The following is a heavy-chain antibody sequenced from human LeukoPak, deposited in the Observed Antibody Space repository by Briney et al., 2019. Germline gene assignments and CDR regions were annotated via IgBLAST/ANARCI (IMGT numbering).Heavy chain of an antibody. V-gene: IGHV3-73*01. CDR1: GFTFSGSP. CDR2: IRSKADNYAT. Sequence: GGSLILSCAASGFTFSGSPILWVRQASGKGLEWVGRIRSKADNYATAYAASVQGRCTISRDDSKNTACLQLNSLKIEDTAVYYCTQFNYWGQGALVTVSS. CDR3: TQFNY. J-gene: IGHJ4*02. D-gene: IGHD5-24*01.